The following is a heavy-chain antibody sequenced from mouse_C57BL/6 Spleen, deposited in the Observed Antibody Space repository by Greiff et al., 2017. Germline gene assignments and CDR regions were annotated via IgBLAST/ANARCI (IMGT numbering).Heavy chain of an antibody. CDR2: IDPSDSYT. CDR3: AREKRSFAY. Sequence: QVQLQQPGAELVKPGASVKLSCKASGYTFTSYWMQWVKQRPGQGLEWIGEIDPSDSYTNYNQKFKGKATLTVDTSSSTAYMQRSSLTSEDSAVYYCAREKRSFAYWGQGTLVTVSA. V-gene: IGHV1-50*01. J-gene: IGHJ3*01. D-gene: IGHD1-1*01. CDR1: GYTFTSYW.